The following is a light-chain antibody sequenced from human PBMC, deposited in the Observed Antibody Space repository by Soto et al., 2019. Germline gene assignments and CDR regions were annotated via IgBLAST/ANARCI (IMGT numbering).Light chain of an antibody. Sequence: QSVLTQPPSASGTPGQRVTISCSGSSSNIGSNPVDWYQQFPGTAPKVLIYTNNQRPSGVPDRFSGSKSGSSASLAISGLHSEDEADYYCAAWDDSLNGVVFGGGTKLTVL. J-gene: IGLJ3*02. V-gene: IGLV1-44*01. CDR2: TNN. CDR1: SSNIGSNP. CDR3: AAWDDSLNGVV.